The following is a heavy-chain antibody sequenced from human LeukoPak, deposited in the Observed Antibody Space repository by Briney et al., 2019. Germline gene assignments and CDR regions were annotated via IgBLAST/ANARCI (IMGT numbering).Heavy chain of an antibody. Sequence: GGSLRLSCAASGFTFDDYAMHWVRQAPGKGLEWVSLISWDGDYTNYADSVKGRFTISRDNSKNTLYLQMNSLRAEDTAVYYCASTPATWGQGTLVTVSS. J-gene: IGHJ5*02. V-gene: IGHV3-43D*03. CDR1: GFTFDDYA. CDR2: ISWDGDYT. D-gene: IGHD2-2*01. CDR3: ASTPAT.